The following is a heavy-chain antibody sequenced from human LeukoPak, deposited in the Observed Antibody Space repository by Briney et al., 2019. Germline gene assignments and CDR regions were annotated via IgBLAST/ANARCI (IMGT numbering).Heavy chain of an antibody. CDR1: GYSISSGYY. CDR2: IYHSGST. J-gene: IGHJ3*01. D-gene: IGHD3-22*01. Sequence: SETLSPTCTVSGYSISSGYYWGWIRQPPGKGLEWIGSIYHSGSTYYNPSLKSRVTISVDTSKNQFSLKLSSVTAADTAVYYCASSSGFGAFDVWGQGTMVTVSS. V-gene: IGHV4-38-2*02. CDR3: ASSSGFGAFDV.